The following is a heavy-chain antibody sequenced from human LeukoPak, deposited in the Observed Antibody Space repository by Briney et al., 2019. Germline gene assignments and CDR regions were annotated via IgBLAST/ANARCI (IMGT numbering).Heavy chain of an antibody. CDR3: ASVRRYYDSSGYLKPYYFDY. J-gene: IGHJ4*02. CDR2: ISGSGGST. Sequence: PGGSLRLSCAASGFTFSSYAMSWVRQAPGKGLEWVSAISGSGGSTYYADSVKGRFTISRDNSKNTLYLQMSSLRAEDTAVYYCASVRRYYDSSGYLKPYYFDYWGQGTLVTVSS. D-gene: IGHD3-22*01. CDR1: GFTFSSYA. V-gene: IGHV3-23*01.